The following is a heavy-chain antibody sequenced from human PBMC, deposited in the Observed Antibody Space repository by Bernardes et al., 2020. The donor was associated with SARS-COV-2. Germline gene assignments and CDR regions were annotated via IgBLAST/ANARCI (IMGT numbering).Heavy chain of an antibody. CDR2: INSDGSST. J-gene: IGHJ5*02. V-gene: IGHV3-74*01. D-gene: IGHD6-6*01. Sequence: GRSLRLSCAASGFTFSSYWMHWVRQAPGKGLVWVSRINSDGSSTSYADSVKGRFTISRDNAKNTLYLQMNSLRAEDTAVYYCARGVSSIAARWFDPWGQGTLVTVSS. CDR1: GFTFSSYW. CDR3: ARGVSSIAARWFDP.